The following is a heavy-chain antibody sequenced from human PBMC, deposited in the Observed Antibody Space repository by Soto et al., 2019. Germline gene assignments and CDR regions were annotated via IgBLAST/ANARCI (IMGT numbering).Heavy chain of an antibody. V-gene: IGHV3-23*01. CDR1: GFTFSSYA. J-gene: IGHJ4*02. Sequence: EVQLLESGGGLVQPGGSLRLSCAASGFTFSSYAMSWVRQAPGKGLEWVSAISGSGGSRYYADSVKGRFTISRDNYKNTLYLQMNSLSAEDTAVYYCAKDPYYYDSSGPIDDYWGQGTLVTVSS. CDR2: ISGSGGSR. D-gene: IGHD3-22*01. CDR3: AKDPYYYDSSGPIDDY.